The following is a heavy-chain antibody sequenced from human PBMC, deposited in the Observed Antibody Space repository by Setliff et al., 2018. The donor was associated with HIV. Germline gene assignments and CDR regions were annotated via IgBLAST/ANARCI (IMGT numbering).Heavy chain of an antibody. CDR2: ISKSGST. CDR3: ARGALGVRGNINAAEYFQK. V-gene: IGHV4-31*03. CDR1: GGSISSGGHY. J-gene: IGHJ1*01. D-gene: IGHD3-10*01. Sequence: SETLSLTCPVSGGSISSGGHYWSWIRQLPGKGLECFGYISKSGSTYYSSSLRSRVTFSVDTSKNQFTLHLTSVTAADTAVYYCARGALGVRGNINAAEYFQKWGQGTLVTVSS.